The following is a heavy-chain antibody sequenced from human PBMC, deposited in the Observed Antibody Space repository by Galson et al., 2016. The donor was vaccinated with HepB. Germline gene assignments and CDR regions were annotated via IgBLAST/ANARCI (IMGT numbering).Heavy chain of an antibody. Sequence: SETLSLTCTVSDGSLSSSSSFSCGCVRQPPGKGLGCIGTVYLQSAYYNPSPGGRVTISVGMSPDLFSLKLTSLTAADTAAYDCARAGFGTQASFDSWGQGTLVVVSS. J-gene: IGHJ4*02. CDR3: ARAGFGTQASFDS. CDR2: VYLQSA. V-gene: IGHV4-39*01. CDR1: DGSLSSSSSFS. D-gene: IGHD3/OR15-3a*01.